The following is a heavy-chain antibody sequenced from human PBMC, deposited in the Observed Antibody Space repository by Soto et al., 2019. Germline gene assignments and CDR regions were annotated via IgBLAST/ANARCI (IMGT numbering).Heavy chain of an antibody. V-gene: IGHV1-18*01. CDR1: GYTVTIYG. CDR3: ARVPIYVWGSYRSFDY. D-gene: IGHD3-16*02. CDR2: ISAYNGNT. J-gene: IGHJ4*02. Sequence: QVQLVQSGAEVKKPGASVKVSCKASGYTVTIYGISWVRQAPGQGLDWMGWISAYNGNTNYAQKLQGRVTMTTDTPTSTAYMELRSLRSDDTAVYYCARVPIYVWGSYRSFDYWGQVTLVTVSS.